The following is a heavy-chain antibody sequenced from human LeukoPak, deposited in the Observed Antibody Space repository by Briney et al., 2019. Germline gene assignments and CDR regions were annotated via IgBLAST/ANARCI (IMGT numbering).Heavy chain of an antibody. Sequence: SETLSLTCTVSGGSISSSSYYWGWIRQPPGKGLEWIGSIYYSGSTYYNPSLKSRVTISVDTSKNQFSLKLSSVTAADTAVYYCARGNCGGDCYSGYYYYYYMDVWGKGTTVTVSS. CDR2: IYYSGST. J-gene: IGHJ6*03. CDR1: GGSISSSSYY. CDR3: ARGNCGGDCYSGYYYYYYMDV. V-gene: IGHV4-39*07. D-gene: IGHD2-21*02.